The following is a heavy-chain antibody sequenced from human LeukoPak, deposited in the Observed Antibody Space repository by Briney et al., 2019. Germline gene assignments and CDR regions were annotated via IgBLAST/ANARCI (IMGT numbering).Heavy chain of an antibody. CDR2: INHSGST. V-gene: IGHV4-34*01. Sequence: KPSETLSLTCAVYGGSFSGYYWSWIRQPPGKGLEWIGEINHSGSTNYNPSLKSRVTISVDTSKNQFSLKLSSVTAADTAVYYCAGGKGLYDFWSGYPRSWFDPWGQGTLVTVSS. D-gene: IGHD3-3*01. CDR3: AGGKGLYDFWSGYPRSWFDP. CDR1: GGSFSGYY. J-gene: IGHJ5*02.